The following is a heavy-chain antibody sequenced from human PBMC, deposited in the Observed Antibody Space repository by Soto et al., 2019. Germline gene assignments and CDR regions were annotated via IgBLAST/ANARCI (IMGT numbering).Heavy chain of an antibody. D-gene: IGHD6-13*01. CDR3: AYFYPSSSWSERDY. CDR2: ISGSGGST. V-gene: IGHV3-23*01. J-gene: IGHJ4*02. Sequence: EVQLLESGGGLVQPGGSLRLSCAASGFTFGSYAMSWVRQAPGKGLEWVSAISGSGGSTYYADSVKGRFTISRDNSKNTLYLQMNSLRAEDTAVYYCAYFYPSSSWSERDYWGQGSLVAVSS. CDR1: GFTFGSYA.